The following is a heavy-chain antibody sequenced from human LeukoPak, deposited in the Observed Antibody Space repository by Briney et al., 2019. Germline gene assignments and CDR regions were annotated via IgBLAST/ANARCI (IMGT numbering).Heavy chain of an antibody. Sequence: HPGGPLRHFCLVSGFTLSSYWMSWVRQAPGKGLEWVANIKQDGSEKYYVDYVKGRFTMSRDNAKNSLYLQMNSLRAEDTAVYYCARVQWELRGVGSYFEYWGQGALVTVSS. J-gene: IGHJ4*02. CDR2: IKQDGSEK. D-gene: IGHD1-26*01. CDR3: ARVQWELRGVGSYFEY. V-gene: IGHV3-7*01. CDR1: GFTLSSYW.